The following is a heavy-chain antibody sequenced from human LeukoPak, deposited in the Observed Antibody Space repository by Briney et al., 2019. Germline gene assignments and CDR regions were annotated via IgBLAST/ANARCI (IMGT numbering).Heavy chain of an antibody. CDR2: ISGSGGST. Sequence: PGGSLRLSCAASGFTFSSYAMSWVRQAPGKGLEWVSAISGSGGSTYYADSVKGRFTISRDNSKNTLYLQMNSLRAEDTAVYYCAKTLAIDFWSGYYDGSDAFNIWGQGTMVTISS. V-gene: IGHV3-23*01. CDR3: AKTLAIDFWSGYYDGSDAFNI. CDR1: GFTFSSYA. D-gene: IGHD3-3*01. J-gene: IGHJ3*02.